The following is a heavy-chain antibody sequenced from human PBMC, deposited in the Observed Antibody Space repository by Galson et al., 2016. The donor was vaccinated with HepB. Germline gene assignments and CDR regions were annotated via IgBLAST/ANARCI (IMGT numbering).Heavy chain of an antibody. CDR1: GFSFSSYA. CDR3: AKRPYSYGWHYGMDV. J-gene: IGHJ6*04. Sequence: SLRLSCAASGFSFSSYAMSWVRQAPGKGLEWVSGITSGGTTYYADSVKGRFTISRDNSKNILYLQMKSLRDEDTAVYYCAKRPYSYGWHYGMDVWGTGTTVTVSS. D-gene: IGHD5-18*01. CDR2: ITSGGTT. V-gene: IGHV3-23*01.